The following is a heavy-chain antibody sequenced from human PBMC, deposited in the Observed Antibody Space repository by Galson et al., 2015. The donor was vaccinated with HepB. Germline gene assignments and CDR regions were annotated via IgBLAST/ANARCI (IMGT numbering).Heavy chain of an antibody. D-gene: IGHD3-10*01. V-gene: IGHV1-46*03. CDR2: INPSGGST. CDR3: ARDDTMVRGVITLDY. CDR1: GYTFTSYY. Sequence: SVKVSCKASGYTFTSYYMHWVRQAPGQGLEWMGIINPSGGSTSYAQKFQGRVTMTRDTSTSTVYMELSSLRSEDTAVYYCARDDTMVRGVITLDYWGQGTLVTVSS. J-gene: IGHJ4*02.